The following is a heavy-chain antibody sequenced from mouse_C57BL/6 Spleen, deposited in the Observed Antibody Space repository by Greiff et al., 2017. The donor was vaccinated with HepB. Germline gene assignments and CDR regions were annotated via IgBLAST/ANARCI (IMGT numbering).Heavy chain of an antibody. D-gene: IGHD4-1*01. CDR1: GYTFTSYW. V-gene: IGHV1-64*01. J-gene: IGHJ1*03. CDR2: IHPNSGST. Sequence: QVQLQQPGAELVKPGASVKLSCKASGYTFTSYWMHWVKQRPGQGLEWIGMIHPNSGSTNYNEKFESKATLTVDKSSSTAYMQLSSLTSEDSAVYYCASVWEEGYFDVWGTGTTVTVSS. CDR3: ASVWEEGYFDV.